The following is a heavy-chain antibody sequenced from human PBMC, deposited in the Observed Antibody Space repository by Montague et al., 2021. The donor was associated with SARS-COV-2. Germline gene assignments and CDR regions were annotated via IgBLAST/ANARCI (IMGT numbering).Heavy chain of an antibody. CDR1: RSLINSDYY. V-gene: IGHV4-38-2*02. CDR2: DYNGGRT. J-gene: IGHJ6*03. Sequence: SETLSLTCTVSRSLINSDYYWGWIRQPPGKGLEWIGSDYNGGRTYYNPSLRRRVTISVDTSNNHFSLKLSSVTAADTAMYYCARERDRYYYMDIWGKGTTITVSS. CDR3: ARERDRYYYMDI.